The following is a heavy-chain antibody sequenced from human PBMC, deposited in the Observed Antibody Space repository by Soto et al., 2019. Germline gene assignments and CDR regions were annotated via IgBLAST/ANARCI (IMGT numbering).Heavy chain of an antibody. Sequence: SLRLSCTASGFTFGDYAMSWFRQAPGKGLEWVGFIRSKAYGGTTEYAASVKGRFTISRDDSKSIAYLQMNSLKTEDTAVYYCTSSSVGYSYGYDGAFDIWGQGTMVTV. V-gene: IGHV3-49*03. CDR2: IRSKAYGGTT. CDR1: GFTFGDYA. D-gene: IGHD5-18*01. J-gene: IGHJ3*02. CDR3: TSSSVGYSYGYDGAFDI.